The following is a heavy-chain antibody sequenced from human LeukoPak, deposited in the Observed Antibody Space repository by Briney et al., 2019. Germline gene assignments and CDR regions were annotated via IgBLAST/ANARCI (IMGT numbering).Heavy chain of an antibody. Sequence: PSETLSLTCTVSGGSISSGSYYWSWIRQPAGKGLEWIGRIYTSGSTNYNPSLKSRVTISVDTSKNQFSLKLSSVTAADTAVYYCAREGVSWYYDFWSGYLIDYRGQGTLVTVSS. CDR3: AREGVSWYYDFWSGYLIDY. CDR1: GGSISSGSYY. CDR2: IYTSGST. V-gene: IGHV4-61*02. D-gene: IGHD3-3*01. J-gene: IGHJ4*02.